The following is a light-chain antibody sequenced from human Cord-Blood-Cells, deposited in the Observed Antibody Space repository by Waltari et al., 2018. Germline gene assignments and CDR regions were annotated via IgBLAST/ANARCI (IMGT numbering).Light chain of an antibody. V-gene: IGLV8-61*01. Sequence: QTVVTQEPSFSVSPGGTVTLTCGLSSGSVSTSYYPSWYQQTPGQAPRTLLYSTNPRSSGVPDRFSGSILGNKAALTITGAQADDESDYYCVLYMGSGIFWVFGGGTKLTVL. CDR3: VLYMGSGIFWV. J-gene: IGLJ3*02. CDR1: SGSVSTSYY. CDR2: STN.